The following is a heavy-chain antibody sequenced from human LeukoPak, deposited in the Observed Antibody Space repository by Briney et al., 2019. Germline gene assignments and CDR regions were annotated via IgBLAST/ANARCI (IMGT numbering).Heavy chain of an antibody. J-gene: IGHJ4*02. CDR1: GFTFDDYG. V-gene: IGHV3-20*04. CDR2: INRNGGST. CDR3: ARVQGYCSSTSCYFDY. Sequence: GGSLRLSCAASGFTFDDYGMSWVRQAPGKGLEWVSGINRNGGSTGYADSVKGRFTISRDNAKNSLYLQMNGLRAEDTALYYCARVQGYCSSTSCYFDYWGQGTLVTVSS. D-gene: IGHD2-2*01.